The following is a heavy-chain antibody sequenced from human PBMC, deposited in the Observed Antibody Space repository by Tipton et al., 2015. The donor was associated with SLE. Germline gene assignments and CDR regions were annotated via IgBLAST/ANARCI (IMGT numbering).Heavy chain of an antibody. Sequence: PSLTCTVSGGSISSYYWSWIRQPPGKGLEWIGYIYYSGSTNYNPSLQSRVTISVDTSKNQFSLKLSSVTAADTAVYYCARDRGSSWHNWFDPWGQGTLVTVSS. J-gene: IGHJ5*02. CDR1: GGSISSYY. D-gene: IGHD6-13*01. CDR2: IYYSGST. V-gene: IGHV4-4*08. CDR3: ARDRGSSWHNWFDP.